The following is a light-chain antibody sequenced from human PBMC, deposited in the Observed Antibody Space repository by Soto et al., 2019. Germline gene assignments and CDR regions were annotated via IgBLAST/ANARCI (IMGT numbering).Light chain of an antibody. CDR3: SSYTSSSTV. Sequence: QSALTQPASVSGSPGQSITISCTGTSSDVGGYNYVSWYQQHPGKAPKLMIYDVSNRPSGVSNRFSGSKSGNTASLTISGLQAKDEADYYCSSYTSSSTVFGGGTQLTVL. J-gene: IGLJ2*01. V-gene: IGLV2-14*01. CDR2: DVS. CDR1: SSDVGGYNY.